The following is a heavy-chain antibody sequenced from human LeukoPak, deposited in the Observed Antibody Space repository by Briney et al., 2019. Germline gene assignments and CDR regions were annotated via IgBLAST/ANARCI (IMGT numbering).Heavy chain of an antibody. D-gene: IGHD5-18*01. J-gene: IGHJ4*02. V-gene: IGHV3-23*01. CDR3: AKDIAQGYTYGSIEQDY. Sequence: GGSLRLSCAASRLTFSSYAMSWVRQAPGRGLEWVSAISESGTGTYYAETVKGRFTISRDNSKNTLSLQMNSLRAEDTAIYYCAKDIAQGYTYGSIEQDYWGQGTLVTVSS. CDR2: ISESGTGT. CDR1: RLTFSSYA.